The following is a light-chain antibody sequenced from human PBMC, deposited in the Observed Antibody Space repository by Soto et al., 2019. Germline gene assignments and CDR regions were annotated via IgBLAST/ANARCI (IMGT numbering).Light chain of an antibody. CDR3: QHYGISPPWT. Sequence: EIVLTQSPGTLSLSPGERATLSCRASQSISVTYLAWYQQKPGRAPRIIIYGASNRATGIPDRFSVSGSGTDLTLTISRMEPEDFAVYYCQHYGISPPWTFGQGTKVEIK. CDR2: GAS. CDR1: QSISVTY. V-gene: IGKV3-20*01. J-gene: IGKJ1*01.